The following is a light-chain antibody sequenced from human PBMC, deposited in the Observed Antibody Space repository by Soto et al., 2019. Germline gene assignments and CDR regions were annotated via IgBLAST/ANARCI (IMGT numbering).Light chain of an antibody. Sequence: EIVLTQSPSTLALSPGGRSTLSCRASQSVSRNYVDWYQQKTGKAPRLLIYGASSRASGIPERLSGSGYGADLTISITRMENEDFEVYYCQQYGSTTLTFGGGTKVDIK. V-gene: IGKV3-20*01. CDR3: QQYGSTTLT. CDR1: QSVSRNY. CDR2: GAS. J-gene: IGKJ4*01.